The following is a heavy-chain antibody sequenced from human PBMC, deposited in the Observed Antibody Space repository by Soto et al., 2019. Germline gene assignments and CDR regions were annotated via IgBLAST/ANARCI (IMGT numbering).Heavy chain of an antibody. V-gene: IGHV3-7*01. CDR1: GFIISSYW. CDR2: IKQDGTEK. CDR3: AREGRWFGELLGGDYYYYMDV. D-gene: IGHD3-10*01. J-gene: IGHJ6*03. Sequence: GGSLRLSCAASGFIISSYWMSWVRQAPGKGLEWVANIKQDGTEKYYVDSVKGRFTISGDNVKNSLFVQMDSLRVEDTAVYYCAREGRWFGELLGGDYYYYMDVWGKGTTVTVSS.